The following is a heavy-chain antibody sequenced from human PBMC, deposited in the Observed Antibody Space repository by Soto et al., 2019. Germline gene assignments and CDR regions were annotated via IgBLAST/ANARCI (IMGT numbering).Heavy chain of an antibody. CDR1: GGSISSYY. J-gene: IGHJ4*02. CDR3: ARVGVSRDGYNLKVTRIFDY. D-gene: IGHD5-12*01. Sequence: PSETLSLTCTVSGGSISSYYWSWIRQPPGKGLEWIGYIYYSGSTNYNPSLKSRVTISVDTSKNQFSLKLSSVTAADTAVYYCARVGVSRDGYNLKVTRIFDYWGQGTLVTVSS. V-gene: IGHV4-59*01. CDR2: IYYSGST.